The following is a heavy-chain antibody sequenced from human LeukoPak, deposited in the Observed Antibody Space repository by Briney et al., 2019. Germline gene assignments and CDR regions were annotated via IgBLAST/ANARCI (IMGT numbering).Heavy chain of an antibody. V-gene: IGHV3-48*03. J-gene: IGHJ4*02. Sequence: GGSLRLSCAASGFIFSKDEMNWVRQSPGKGLEWVAYISSNGNGIYYADSVKGRFTISRDNAKNSLYLQMNSLRAEDTAVYYCAREYSSGWYWDYWGQGTLVTVSS. CDR1: GFIFSKDE. CDR3: AREYSSGWYWDY. CDR2: ISSNGNGI. D-gene: IGHD6-19*01.